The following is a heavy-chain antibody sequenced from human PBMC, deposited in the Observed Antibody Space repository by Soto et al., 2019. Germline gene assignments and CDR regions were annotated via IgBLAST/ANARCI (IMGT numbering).Heavy chain of an antibody. D-gene: IGHD2-2*01. J-gene: IGHJ6*02. CDR1: GFTFSSYA. CDR2: ISGSGGST. Sequence: GGSLRLSCAASGFTFSSYAMSWVRQAPGKGLEWVSAISGSGGSTYYADSVKGRFTISRDNSKNTLYLQMNSPRAEDTAVYYCAEALPKYAYYYYGMDVWGQGTTVTVSS. V-gene: IGHV3-23*01. CDR3: AEALPKYAYYYYGMDV.